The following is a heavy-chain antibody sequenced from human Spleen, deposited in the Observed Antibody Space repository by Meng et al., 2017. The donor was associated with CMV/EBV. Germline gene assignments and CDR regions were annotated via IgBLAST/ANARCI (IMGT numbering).Heavy chain of an antibody. V-gene: IGHV3-7*01. D-gene: IGHD1-26*01. Sequence: SSGGYYWSWIRQHPGKGLEWVANIKQDGSEKYYVDSVKGRFTISRDNAKNSLYLQMNSLRAEDTAVYYCARHVRSGSYPYYYYAMDVWGQGTTVTVSS. CDR2: IKQDGSEK. J-gene: IGHJ6*02. CDR3: ARHVRSGSYPYYYYAMDV. CDR1: SSGGYY.